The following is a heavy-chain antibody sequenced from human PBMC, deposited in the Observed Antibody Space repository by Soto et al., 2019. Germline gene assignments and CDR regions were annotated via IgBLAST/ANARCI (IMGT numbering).Heavy chain of an antibody. CDR2: IIPSATT. D-gene: IGHD1-1*01. V-gene: IGHV3-23*01. Sequence: WGSLRLSSASSVFCFSGYTMNWVRQAPGKGLEWVALIIPSATTYYADPVKGRFTISRDNSKNTVYLEMNSLKSDDTAVYYCAKERIGIKGRFDSWGQGTMVTVSS. CDR1: VFCFSGYT. J-gene: IGHJ4*02. CDR3: AKERIGIKGRFDS.